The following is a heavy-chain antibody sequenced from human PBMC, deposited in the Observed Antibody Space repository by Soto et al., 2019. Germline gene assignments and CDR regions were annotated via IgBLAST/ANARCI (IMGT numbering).Heavy chain of an antibody. CDR1: GYSFSTYA. CDR3: AREATPLYYYYGMDV. Sequence: VASVKVSCKASGYSFSTYALHWVRQAPGQRLEWMGWINAATGNTKYSQKFQGRVSITRDTSASTAYMELSSLRSDDTAVYYCAREATPLYYYYGMDVWGQGTTVTVSS. J-gene: IGHJ6*02. V-gene: IGHV1-3*01. D-gene: IGHD5-12*01. CDR2: INAATGNT.